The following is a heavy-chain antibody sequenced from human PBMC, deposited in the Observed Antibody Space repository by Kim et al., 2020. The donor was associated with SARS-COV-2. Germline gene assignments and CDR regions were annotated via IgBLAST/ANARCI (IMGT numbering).Heavy chain of an antibody. CDR1: GFTFSDYY. J-gene: IGHJ4*02. V-gene: IGHV3-11*04. CDR2: ITGSGTTV. CDR3: VREEGTG. Sequence: GGSLRLSCAASGFTFSDYYMTWIRQAPGKGLEWISYITGSGTTVYYADPVKGRFTISRDNTKNSLYLQMNSLRVEDTALYYCVREEGTGWGQGTQVTVSS. D-gene: IGHD1-1*01.